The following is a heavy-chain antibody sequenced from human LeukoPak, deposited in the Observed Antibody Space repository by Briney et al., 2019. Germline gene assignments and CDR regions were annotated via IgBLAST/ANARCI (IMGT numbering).Heavy chain of an antibody. CDR3: ARLSAAGTSLDY. Sequence: PSETLSLTCTVSGGFISSYYWSWIRQPPGKGLERIGYIYYSGSTNYNPSLKSRVTISVDTSKNQFSLKLSSVTAADTAVYYCARLSAAGTSLDYWGQGTLVTVSS. CDR2: IYYSGST. CDR1: GGFISSYY. J-gene: IGHJ4*02. D-gene: IGHD6-13*01. V-gene: IGHV4-59*08.